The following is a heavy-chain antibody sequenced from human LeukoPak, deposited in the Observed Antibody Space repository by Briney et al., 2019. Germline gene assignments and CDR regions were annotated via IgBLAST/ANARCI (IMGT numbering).Heavy chain of an antibody. J-gene: IGHJ4*02. CDR1: GFTFSSYW. Sequence: GGSLRLSCAASGFTFSSYWMHWVRQAPGKGLVWVSRINSDGSNTSYADSVKGRFTISRDNAKNTLYLQMNSLRAEDTAVYYCARDRNPFGSGSRIDYWGQGTLVTVSS. CDR2: INSDGSNT. V-gene: IGHV3-74*01. D-gene: IGHD3-10*01. CDR3: ARDRNPFGSGSRIDY.